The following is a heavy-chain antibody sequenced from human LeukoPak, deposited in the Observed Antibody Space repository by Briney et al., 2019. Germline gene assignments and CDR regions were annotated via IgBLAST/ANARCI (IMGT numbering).Heavy chain of an antibody. V-gene: IGHV3-7*01. CDR1: GFTFSSYW. D-gene: IGHD2-2*01. Sequence: GGSLRLSCAASGFTFSSYWMSWVRQAPGKGLEWVANLKQDGSEKYYVDSVKGRFTISRDNAKNSLYLQMNSLRAEDTAVYYCARVQGDQLLLSAADYFDYWGQGTLVTVSS. J-gene: IGHJ4*02. CDR3: ARVQGDQLLLSAADYFDY. CDR2: LKQDGSEK.